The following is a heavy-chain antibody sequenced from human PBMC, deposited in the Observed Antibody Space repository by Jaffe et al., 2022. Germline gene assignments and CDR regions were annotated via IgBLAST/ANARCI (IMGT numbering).Heavy chain of an antibody. CDR3: ARDRVTVDYGSGTYWYFDL. Sequence: QVQLQESGPGLVKPSQTLSLTCTVSGGSISSGSYYWSWIRQPAGKGLEWIGRIYTSGSTNYNPSLKSRVTISVDTSKNQFSLKLSSVTAADTAVYYCARDRVTVDYGSGTYWYFDLWGRGTLVTVSS. D-gene: IGHD3-10*01. CDR2: IYTSGST. CDR1: GGSISSGSYY. J-gene: IGHJ2*01. V-gene: IGHV4-61*02.